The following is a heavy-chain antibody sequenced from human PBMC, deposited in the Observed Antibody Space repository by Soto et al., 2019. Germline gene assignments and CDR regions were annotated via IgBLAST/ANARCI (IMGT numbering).Heavy chain of an antibody. CDR1: GFTFSSYS. J-gene: IGHJ4*02. D-gene: IGHD6-13*01. CDR3: ARDLNTGYSSSWYLGY. CDR2: ISSSSSTI. Sequence: EVQLVESGGGLVQPGGSLRLSCAASGFTFSSYSMNWVRQAPGKGLEWVSYISSSSSTIYYADSVKGRFTISRDNAKNSLYLQMNSLRDEDTAVYYCARDLNTGYSSSWYLGYWGQGTLVTVSS. V-gene: IGHV3-48*02.